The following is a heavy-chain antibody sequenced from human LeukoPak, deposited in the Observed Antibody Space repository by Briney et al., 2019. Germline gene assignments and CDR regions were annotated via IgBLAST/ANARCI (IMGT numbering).Heavy chain of an antibody. J-gene: IGHJ6*03. V-gene: IGHV4-4*07. D-gene: IGHD2-2*02. CDR1: GGSISSYY. CDR3: ARAAAISPNYYYYIDV. CDR2: IYTSGSS. Sequence: SETLSLTCTASGGSISSYYWSWIRQAAGKGLEWIGRIYTSGSSNYNPPLKSRVTMSVDTSKNQFSLKLSSVTAADTAVYYCARAAAISPNYYYYIDVWGKGTTVTVSS.